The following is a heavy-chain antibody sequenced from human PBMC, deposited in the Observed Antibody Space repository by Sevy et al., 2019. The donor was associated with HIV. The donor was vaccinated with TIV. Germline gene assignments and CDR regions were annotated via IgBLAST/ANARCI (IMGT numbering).Heavy chain of an antibody. CDR3: ARDLEFYDYGDYGPAFMPDY. V-gene: IGHV3-33*01. D-gene: IGHD4-17*01. J-gene: IGHJ4*02. Sequence: GGSLRLSCAASGFTFSTYGMHWVRQAPGKGLEWVAVIWFDGSNTYYADSVKGRFTIPRDIAKNTLHLQMNSLRVEDTAVYYCARDLEFYDYGDYGPAFMPDYWGQGTLVTVSS. CDR2: IWFDGSNT. CDR1: GFTFSTYG.